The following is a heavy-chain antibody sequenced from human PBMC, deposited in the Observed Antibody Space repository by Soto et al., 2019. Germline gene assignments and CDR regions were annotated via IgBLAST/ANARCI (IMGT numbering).Heavy chain of an antibody. CDR1: GASISSAEHY. CDR3: ARLSGYDPAGAADK. J-gene: IGHJ4*02. V-gene: IGHV4-30-4*01. D-gene: IGHD5-12*01. Sequence: QVQLQESGPGLVKASQTLSLTCTLSGASISSAEHYWSWIRQPPGQGLEWIGYSYYSGGSYYNASLQRRVSIAVDTSQNQFSLKLTSVTAADTAVYYCARLSGYDPAGAADKWGPGILVSVSS. CDR2: SYYSGGS.